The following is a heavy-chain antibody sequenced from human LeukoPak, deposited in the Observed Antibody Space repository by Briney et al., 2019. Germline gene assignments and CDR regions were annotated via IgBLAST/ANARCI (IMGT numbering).Heavy chain of an antibody. V-gene: IGHV3-30*02. CDR2: IRYDGSNK. CDR3: ARDSSEMSYNYYYYYMDV. J-gene: IGHJ6*03. D-gene: IGHD2-2*01. Sequence: GGSLRLSCAASGFTFSSYGMHWVRQAPGKGLEWVAFIRYDGSNKYYADSVKGRFTISRDNSKNTLHLQMNSLRAEDTAVYYCARDSSEMSYNYYYYYMDVWGKGTTVTVSS. CDR1: GFTFSSYG.